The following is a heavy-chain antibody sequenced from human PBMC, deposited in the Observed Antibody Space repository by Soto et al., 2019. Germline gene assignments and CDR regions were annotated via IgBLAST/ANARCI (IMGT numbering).Heavy chain of an antibody. CDR3: ARHLGEGYFDY. Sequence: SSETLSLTCTVSGGSMISYYWSWIRQPPGKGLEWIGITYYSGSTYYNPSLKSRVTISVDTSKNHFSLKLSSVTAADTAVYYCARHLGEGYFDYWGQGTLVTVSS. J-gene: IGHJ4*02. CDR2: TYYSGST. V-gene: IGHV4-59*08. CDR1: GGSMISYY.